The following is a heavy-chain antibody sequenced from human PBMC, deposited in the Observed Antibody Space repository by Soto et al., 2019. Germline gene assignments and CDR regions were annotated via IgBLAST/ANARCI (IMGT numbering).Heavy chain of an antibody. V-gene: IGHV3-30-3*01. CDR1: GFTFSSYA. D-gene: IGHD3-3*01. CDR2: ISYDGSNK. J-gene: IGHJ4*02. CDR3: ARDDDFWSGQSWFDY. Sequence: ESGGGVVQPGRSLRLSCAASGFTFSSYAMHWVRQAPGKGLEWVAVISYDGSNKYYADSVKGRFTISRDNSKNTLYLQMNSLRAEDTAVYYCARDDDFWSGQSWFDYWGQGTLVTVSS.